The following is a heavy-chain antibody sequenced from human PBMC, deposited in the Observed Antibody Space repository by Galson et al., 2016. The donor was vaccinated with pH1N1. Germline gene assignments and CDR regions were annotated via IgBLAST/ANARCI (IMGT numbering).Heavy chain of an antibody. V-gene: IGHV3-15*01. CDR3: ATEYYPASGTDPLVGYYGMDV. CDR1: GFTFSNAR. J-gene: IGHJ6*02. Sequence: SLRLSCAASGFTFSNARMNWVRQAPGKGLEWVGRSKSKTDGGTTDYAAPVKGRFTVSRDDSKNTLYLEMNSLKTEDTAVYYCATEYYPASGTDPLVGYYGMDVWGQRTTVTVSS. CDR2: SKSKTDGGTT. D-gene: IGHD3-10*01.